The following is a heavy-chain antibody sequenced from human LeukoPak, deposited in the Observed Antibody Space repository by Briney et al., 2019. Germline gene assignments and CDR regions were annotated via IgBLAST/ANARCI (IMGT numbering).Heavy chain of an antibody. CDR2: IIPILGIA. CDR1: GGTFSSYA. CDR3: ARDYFYCSSTSCRRYDAFDI. J-gene: IGHJ3*02. Sequence: ASVKVSCKASGGTFSSYAISWVRQAPGQGLEWMGRIIPILGIANYAQKFQGRVTITADKSTGTAYMELSSLRSEDTAVYYCARDYFYCSSTSCRRYDAFDIWGQGTMVTVSS. D-gene: IGHD2-2*01. V-gene: IGHV1-69*04.